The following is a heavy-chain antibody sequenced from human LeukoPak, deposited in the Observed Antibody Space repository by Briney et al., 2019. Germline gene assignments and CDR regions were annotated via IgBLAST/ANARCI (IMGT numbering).Heavy chain of an antibody. Sequence: GASVKVSCKASGYTFTSYYMHWVRQAPGQGLEWMGIINPSGGSTSYAQKFQGRVTMTRDTSTSTVYMEPSSLRSEDTAVYYCARDLYSIYYDSSIKGFDYWGQGTLVTVSS. V-gene: IGHV1-46*01. CDR3: ARDLYSIYYDSSIKGFDY. J-gene: IGHJ4*02. D-gene: IGHD3-22*01. CDR1: GYTFTSYY. CDR2: INPSGGST.